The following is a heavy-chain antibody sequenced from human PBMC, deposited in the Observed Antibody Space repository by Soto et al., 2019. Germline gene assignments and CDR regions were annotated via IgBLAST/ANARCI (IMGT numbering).Heavy chain of an antibody. J-gene: IGHJ4*02. V-gene: IGHV1-8*01. D-gene: IGHD3-3*01. Sequence: ASVNVSCKASGYTFTSYDINWVRQATGQGLEWMGWMNPNSGNTGYAQKFQGRVTMTRNTSISTAYMELSSLRSEDTAVYYCARGLSYDFWSGYYLNFDYCGQGPLVTVYS. CDR2: MNPNSGNT. CDR3: ARGLSYDFWSGYYLNFDY. CDR1: GYTFTSYD.